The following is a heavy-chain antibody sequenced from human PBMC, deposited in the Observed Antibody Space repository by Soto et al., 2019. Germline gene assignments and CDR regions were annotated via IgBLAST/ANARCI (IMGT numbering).Heavy chain of an antibody. J-gene: IGHJ4*02. CDR3: AKNWNWGSLVH. CDR1: GASTSGNY. CDR2: IYDSGST. Sequence: SETLSLTCTVSGASTSGNYWSWIRQPPGKGLEWIGYIYDSGSTNYNPSLKSRVTISVDTPKNQFSLKLSSVTAADTAVYYCAKNWNWGSLVHWGQGTLVTVSS. D-gene: IGHD7-27*01. V-gene: IGHV4-4*08.